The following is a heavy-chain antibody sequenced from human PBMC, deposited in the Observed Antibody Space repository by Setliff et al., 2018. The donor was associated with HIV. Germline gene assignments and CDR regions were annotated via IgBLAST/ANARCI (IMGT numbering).Heavy chain of an antibody. D-gene: IGHD3-9*01. CDR3: ARGYDVVTGSPLYYMDV. V-gene: IGHV1-2*06. CDR1: GYTFTGYY. Sequence: ASVKVSCKASGYTFTGYYIHCLRQAPGQGLQWMGRINPKTGDTDYAQNFQGRVTLTTDTSINTAYMELHRLTSDDTAVYYCARGYDVVTGSPLYYMDVWGKGTTVTVS. CDR2: INPKTGDT. J-gene: IGHJ6*03.